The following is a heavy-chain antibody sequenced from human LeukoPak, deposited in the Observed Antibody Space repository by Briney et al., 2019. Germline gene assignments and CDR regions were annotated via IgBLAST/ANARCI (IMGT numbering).Heavy chain of an antibody. J-gene: IGHJ2*01. CDR1: GGSISSYY. V-gene: IGHV4-59*01. Sequence: PSETLSLTCTVSGGSISSYYWSWIRQPPGKGLEWIGYIYYSGSTNYNPSLKSRVTISVDTSKNQFSLKLSSVTAADTAVYYCARDTGYDSGKSAIWYFDLWGRGTLVTVSS. CDR3: ARDTGYDSGKSAIWYFDL. CDR2: IYYSGST. D-gene: IGHD5-12*01.